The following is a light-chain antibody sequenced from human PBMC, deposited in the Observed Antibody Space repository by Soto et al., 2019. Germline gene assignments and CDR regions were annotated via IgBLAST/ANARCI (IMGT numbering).Light chain of an antibody. V-gene: IGKV3-20*01. Sequence: EIVLTQSPGTLSLSPGQRATLSCRASQSATSTYLAWYQQRPGQAPRLLIYGASSRATGIPDRFSGSGSGTDFTLTISRLEPEDFAVFYCQQYATSPTFGQGTRLEIK. CDR1: QSATSTY. CDR3: QQYATSPT. J-gene: IGKJ5*01. CDR2: GAS.